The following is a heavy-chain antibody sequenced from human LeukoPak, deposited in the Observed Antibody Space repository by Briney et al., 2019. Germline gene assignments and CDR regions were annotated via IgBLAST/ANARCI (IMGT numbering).Heavy chain of an antibody. CDR3: ARDRGGSSGGGFDP. CDR1: GGSISSGGYY. V-gene: IGHV4-30-2*01. D-gene: IGHD6-19*01. CDR2: IYHSGST. Sequence: PSETLSLTCTVSGGSISSGGYYWSWLRQPPGKGLERIGYIYHSGSTYYNPSLKSRVTISVDRSKNQFSLKLSSVTAADTAVYYCARDRGGSSGGGFDPWGQGTLVTVSS. J-gene: IGHJ5*02.